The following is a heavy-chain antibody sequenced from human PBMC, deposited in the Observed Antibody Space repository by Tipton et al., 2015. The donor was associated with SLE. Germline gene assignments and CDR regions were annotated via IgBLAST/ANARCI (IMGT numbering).Heavy chain of an antibody. Sequence: TLSLTCTVSGGSIRTSAFYWGWVRQSPGKGLEWIASVFYSGSTYYNPSLQSRVTISVDTSKNQFSLKMISVTTTDTAVYYCARRPPRPDHGDYEGAFDSWGQGILVSVSP. J-gene: IGHJ5*01. CDR3: ARRPPRPDHGDYEGAFDS. D-gene: IGHD4-17*01. V-gene: IGHV4-39*01. CDR1: GGSIRTSAFY. CDR2: VFYSGST.